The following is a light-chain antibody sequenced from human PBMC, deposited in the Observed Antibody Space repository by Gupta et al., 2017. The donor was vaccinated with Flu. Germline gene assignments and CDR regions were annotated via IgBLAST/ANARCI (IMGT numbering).Light chain of an antibody. CDR3: LQTYGTPWT. Sequence: DTQMTQSPSSLSASVGDKVTITRRASHNIGNYLSWYQQKPGKAPNLLISGASSLQSGVPSRFTGSGSGTDFTLTINSLQPEDFATYHCLQTYGTPWTFGQETKVEI. CDR1: HNIGNY. V-gene: IGKV1-39*01. J-gene: IGKJ1*01. CDR2: GAS.